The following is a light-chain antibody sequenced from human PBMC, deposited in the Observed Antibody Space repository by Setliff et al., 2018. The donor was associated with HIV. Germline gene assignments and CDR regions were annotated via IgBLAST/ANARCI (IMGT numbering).Light chain of an antibody. CDR1: SSDVGAYNY. J-gene: IGLJ2*01. V-gene: IGLV2-11*01. Sequence: QSALTQPRSVSGSPGQSVTISCTGTSSDVGAYNYVSWYRQHPGKAPKLMIYDVSNRPSGVPDRFSGSKSGNTASLTISGLQAEDEADYYCCSYAGTYTSYGIFGGGTKGTVL. CDR3: CSYAGTYTSYGI. CDR2: DVS.